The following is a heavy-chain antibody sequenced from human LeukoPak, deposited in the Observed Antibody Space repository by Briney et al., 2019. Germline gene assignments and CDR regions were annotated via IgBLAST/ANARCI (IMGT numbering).Heavy chain of an antibody. Sequence: RTGGSLRLSCAASGFTFSNFEMTWVRQAPEKGLELVSYISSSGSAIYYADSVKGRFTISRDNAKNSLYLQMNSLRAEDTAVYYCVSDAFDIWGQGTMVTVSS. CDR2: ISSSGSAI. CDR3: VSDAFDI. J-gene: IGHJ3*02. V-gene: IGHV3-48*03. CDR1: GFTFSNFE.